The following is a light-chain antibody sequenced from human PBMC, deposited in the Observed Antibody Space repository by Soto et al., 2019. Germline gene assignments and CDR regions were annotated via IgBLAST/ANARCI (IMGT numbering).Light chain of an antibody. V-gene: IGKV3-11*01. CDR1: QTVSTY. CDR2: SAS. Sequence: EIVLTQSPAILSLSPGERATLSCRTNQTVSTYLAWYQHKTGQAPRLLIYSASKRATGIPARFSGSGSGTDFTLTISSLEPEDSAFYYCQQRDSWPLTFGGGTKVDIK. CDR3: QQRDSWPLT. J-gene: IGKJ4*01.